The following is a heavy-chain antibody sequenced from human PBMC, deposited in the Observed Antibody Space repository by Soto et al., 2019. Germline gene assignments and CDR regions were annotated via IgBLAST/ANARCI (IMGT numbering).Heavy chain of an antibody. CDR2: ISSSSSYI. CDR3: AREQPGYSYGYGLGY. V-gene: IGHV3-21*01. CDR1: GFTFSSYS. D-gene: IGHD5-18*01. J-gene: IGHJ4*02. Sequence: EVQLVESGGGLVKPGGSLRLSCAASGFTFSSYSMNWVRQAPGTGLEWVSSISSSSSYIYYADSVKGRFTISRDNAKNSLYLQMNRLRAEDTAGYYCAREQPGYSYGYGLGYWGQGNLVTVSS.